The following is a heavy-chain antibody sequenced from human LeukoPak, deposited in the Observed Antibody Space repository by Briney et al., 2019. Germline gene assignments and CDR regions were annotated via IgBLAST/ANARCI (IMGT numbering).Heavy chain of an antibody. CDR2: IYPGDSDT. Sequence: GESLKISCKGSGYSFTNSWIGWVRQMPGKGLEWMGIIYPGDSDTRYSPSFQGQVTISADKSISTAYLQWSSLKASDTAMYYCARGGVIPRLIVVAPWFDPWGQGTLVTVSS. V-gene: IGHV5-51*01. J-gene: IGHJ5*02. CDR3: ARGGVIPRLIVVAPWFDP. CDR1: GYSFTNSW. D-gene: IGHD3-22*01.